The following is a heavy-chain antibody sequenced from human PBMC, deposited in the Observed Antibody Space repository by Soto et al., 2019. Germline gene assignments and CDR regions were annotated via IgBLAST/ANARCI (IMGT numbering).Heavy chain of an antibody. J-gene: IGHJ6*02. CDR2: ISSSSSYI. Sequence: GGSLRLSCAASGFTFSSYSMNWVRQAPGKGLEWVSSISSSSSYIYYADSVKGRFTISRDNAKNSLYLQMNSLRAEDTAVYYCASSGPIGYYYGMDVWGQGTTVTVSS. D-gene: IGHD3-10*01. CDR3: ASSGPIGYYYGMDV. V-gene: IGHV3-21*01. CDR1: GFTFSSYS.